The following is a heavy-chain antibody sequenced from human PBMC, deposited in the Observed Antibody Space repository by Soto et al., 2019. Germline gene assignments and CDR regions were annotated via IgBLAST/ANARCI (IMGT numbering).Heavy chain of an antibody. V-gene: IGHV4-39*01. CDR2: IYSSGST. D-gene: IGHD2-15*01. CDR3: ARHRYCRGANCYHLDNWFDP. CDR1: GGSIRTSGYS. Sequence: QLQLQESGPGLVKPSETLSLTCTVSGGSIRTSGYSWGWIRRPPEKGLEWIATIYSSGSTYSNPSLQSRVTMAVDTSKNQFSLMLTSVTASDTSVYYCARHRYCRGANCYHLDNWFDPWGQGTLVIVSS. J-gene: IGHJ5*02.